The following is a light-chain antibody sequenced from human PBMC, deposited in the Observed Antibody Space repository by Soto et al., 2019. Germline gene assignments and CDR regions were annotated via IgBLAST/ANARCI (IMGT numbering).Light chain of an antibody. CDR2: KAS. V-gene: IGKV1-5*03. CDR1: RSISSW. J-gene: IGKJ1*01. Sequence: DIQMTQSPSTLSASVGDRVTITCRASRSISSWLAWYQQKPGKAPKLLIYKASSLESGVPSRFSGSGSGTEFTLTISSLQPDEFATYDCQQCNSYPWTFGQGTKVEIK. CDR3: QQCNSYPWT.